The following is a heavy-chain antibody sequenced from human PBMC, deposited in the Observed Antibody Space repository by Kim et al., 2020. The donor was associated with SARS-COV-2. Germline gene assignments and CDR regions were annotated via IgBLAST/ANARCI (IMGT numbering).Heavy chain of an antibody. J-gene: IGHJ4*02. V-gene: IGHV4-39*01. CDR3: VRLFDYYGSGSYYKETDY. Sequence: KSRVTISVDTSKNQFSLKLSSVTAADTAVYYCVRLFDYYGSGSYYKETDYWGQGTLVTVSS. D-gene: IGHD3-10*01.